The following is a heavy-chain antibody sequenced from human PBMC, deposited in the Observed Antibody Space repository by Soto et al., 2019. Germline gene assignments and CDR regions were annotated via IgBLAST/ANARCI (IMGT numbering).Heavy chain of an antibody. V-gene: IGHV1-24*01. J-gene: IGHJ4*02. D-gene: IGHD2-2*01. Sequence: QVQLVQSGAVVKKPGASVKVSCKVSGYTLSELAIQWVRQSPGKGLEWMGGFDPEDGETFYAQKFQGRVTMTEDKSTDTAYMELRSLRSEDTAVYYCAGGYCTRTSCHDYDNWGQGTLVAVSS. CDR3: AGGYCTRTSCHDYDN. CDR1: GYTLSELA. CDR2: FDPEDGET.